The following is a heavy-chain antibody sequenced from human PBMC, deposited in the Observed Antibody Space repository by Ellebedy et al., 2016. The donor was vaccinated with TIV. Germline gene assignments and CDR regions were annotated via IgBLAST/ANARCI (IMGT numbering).Heavy chain of an antibody. Sequence: GESLKISCAASGFTFRSYWMSWVRQAPGKGLEWVANIKQDGIEKYYVGSVKGRFTISRDNAKNSVYLQINSLRADDTAVYYCARGLRLDARPSDRCEYWGQGTLVTVSS. D-gene: IGHD6-6*01. V-gene: IGHV3-7*01. CDR3: ARGLRLDARPSDRCEY. CDR1: GFTFRSYW. J-gene: IGHJ4*02. CDR2: IKQDGIEK.